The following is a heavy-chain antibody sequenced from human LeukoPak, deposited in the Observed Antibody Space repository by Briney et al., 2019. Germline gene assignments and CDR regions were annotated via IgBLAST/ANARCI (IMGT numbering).Heavy chain of an antibody. Sequence: SETLSLTCTVSGYSISSGYYWGWIRQPPGKGLEWIGNIYFSGNTYYNPSLKSRVTISLDTSKNQFSLKLNSVTAADTAVYYCAKSNGYGLVDIWGQGTMVTVSS. CDR1: GYSISSGYY. CDR2: IYFSGNT. CDR3: AKSNGYGLVDI. J-gene: IGHJ3*02. V-gene: IGHV4-38-2*02. D-gene: IGHD3-10*01.